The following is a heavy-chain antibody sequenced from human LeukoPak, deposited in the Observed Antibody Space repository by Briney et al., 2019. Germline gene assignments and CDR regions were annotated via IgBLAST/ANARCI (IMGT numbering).Heavy chain of an antibody. CDR2: IYNVGST. Sequence: PGGSLRLSCAASGFNVTSNYMSWFRQGPGKGLEWASVIYNVGSTYYADSVKGRFVISKDTSKNTVYLQLNSLRADDTAVYYCARESGYAGGDFWGQGTLVTVSS. CDR3: ARESGYAGGDF. V-gene: IGHV3-53*01. CDR1: GFNVTSNY. J-gene: IGHJ4*02. D-gene: IGHD5-12*01.